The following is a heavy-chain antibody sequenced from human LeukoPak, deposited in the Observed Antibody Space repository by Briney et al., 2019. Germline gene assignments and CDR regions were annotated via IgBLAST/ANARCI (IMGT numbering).Heavy chain of an antibody. Sequence: GASVKVSCKASGYTFTSYDINWVRQAPGQGLEWMGWMNPNSGNTGYAQKFQGRVTITRNTSISTAYMELSSLRSEDTAVYYCARGKGGYDPSDYWGQGTLVTVSP. V-gene: IGHV1-8*03. CDR1: GYTFTSYD. J-gene: IGHJ4*02. CDR2: MNPNSGNT. CDR3: ARGKGGYDPSDY. D-gene: IGHD5-12*01.